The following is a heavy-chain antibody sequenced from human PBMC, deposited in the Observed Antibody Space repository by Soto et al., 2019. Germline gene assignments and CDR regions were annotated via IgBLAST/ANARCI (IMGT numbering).Heavy chain of an antibody. CDR2: IKQDGSEK. D-gene: IGHD3-10*01. CDR1: GFTLSSYW. J-gene: IGHJ6*02. V-gene: IGHV3-7*01. CDR3: ARDSNYYGSGRRGSYYHYGMDV. Sequence: PGGSLRLSCSASGFTLSSYWMSWVRQAPGKGLEWVANIKQDGSEKYYVDSVKGRFTISRDNAKNSLYLQMNSLRAEDTAVYYCARDSNYYGSGRRGSYYHYGMDVWGQGTTVTVSS.